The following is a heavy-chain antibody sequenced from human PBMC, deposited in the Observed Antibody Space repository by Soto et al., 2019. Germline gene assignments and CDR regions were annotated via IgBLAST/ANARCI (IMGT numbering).Heavy chain of an antibody. J-gene: IGHJ4*02. Sequence: QVPLVQSGAEVKKPGASVKVSCKASGYTFTSYAMHWVRQAPGQRLEWMGWINAGNGNTKYSQKFQGRVTITRDTSASTAYMELSSLRSEDTAVYYCARGHYYGSGSYYIGFDYWGQGTLVTVSS. CDR2: INAGNGNT. V-gene: IGHV1-3*01. CDR3: ARGHYYGSGSYYIGFDY. D-gene: IGHD3-10*01. CDR1: GYTFTSYA.